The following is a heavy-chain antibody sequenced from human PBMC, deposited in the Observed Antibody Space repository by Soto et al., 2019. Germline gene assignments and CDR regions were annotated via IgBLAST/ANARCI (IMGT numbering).Heavy chain of an antibody. D-gene: IGHD3-10*01. V-gene: IGHV4-59*01. CDR1: GGSISSYY. CDR3: ARRGYGPGFPYYYGMDV. CDR2: IYYSGST. Sequence: SETLSLTCTVSGGSISSYYLSWIRQPPGKGLEWIGYIYYSGSTNYNPSLKSRVTMSVDTPKNQFSLKLSSVTAADTAVYYCARRGYGPGFPYYYGMDVWGQGTTVTVSS. J-gene: IGHJ6*02.